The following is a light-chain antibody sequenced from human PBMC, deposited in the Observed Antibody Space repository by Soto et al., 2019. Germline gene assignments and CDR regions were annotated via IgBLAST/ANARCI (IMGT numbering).Light chain of an antibody. J-gene: IGKJ2*01. V-gene: IGKV3-20*01. Sequence: IVLTQSPGTLSLSPGERATLFCRASQTLSINSLAWYQQKPGQAPRLLIYGASTRHTGIPDRFNGSGSGTDFALTINRLEPEDFAVYYCQQYGSSPPYTFGQGTKLEIK. CDR3: QQYGSSPPYT. CDR2: GAS. CDR1: QTLSINS.